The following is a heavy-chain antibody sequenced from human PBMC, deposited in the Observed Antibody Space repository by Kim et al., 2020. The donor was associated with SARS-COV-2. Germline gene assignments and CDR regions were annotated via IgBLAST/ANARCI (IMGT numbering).Heavy chain of an antibody. CDR1: GGSISNYY. D-gene: IGHD2-15*01. J-gene: IGHJ3*02. CDR3: VRAWVAPGSDTFAFDI. CDR2: ISYSGST. Sequence: SETLSLTCTVSGGSISNYYWSWIRQPPGKGLEWIGYISYSGSTNYNPSLKSRVTMSVDTSKNQFSLRLSSVTAADTAVYYCVRAWVAPGSDTFAFDIWGQGTMVTVSS. V-gene: IGHV4-59*13.